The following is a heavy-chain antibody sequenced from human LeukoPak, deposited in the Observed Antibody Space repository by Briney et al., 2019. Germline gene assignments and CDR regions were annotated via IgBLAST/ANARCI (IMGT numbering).Heavy chain of an antibody. J-gene: IGHJ4*02. Sequence: PGGSLRLSCAVSGFNVSSNYLNWVRQAPGKGPEWVSVIYSGGSTYYADSVKGRFTISRDNSKNTLYLQMNSLRAEDTAVYYCAKDGAPLYYYDSSGYSPHFHYWGQGTLVTVSS. V-gene: IGHV3-66*01. CDR2: IYSGGST. CDR3: AKDGAPLYYYDSSGYSPHFHY. CDR1: GFNVSSNY. D-gene: IGHD3-22*01.